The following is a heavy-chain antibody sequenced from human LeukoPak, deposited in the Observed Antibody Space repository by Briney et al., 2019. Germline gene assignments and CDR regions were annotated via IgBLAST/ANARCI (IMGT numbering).Heavy chain of an antibody. J-gene: IGHJ3*02. V-gene: IGHV3-23*01. CDR1: GFTFSNYA. D-gene: IGHD6-19*01. CDR2: ITGSGGST. Sequence: PGGSLRLSCAASGFTFSNYAMSWDRQAPGKGLEWVSGITGSGGSTNYADSVKGRFTISRDNSKNTLYLQMSSLRAEDTAVYYCTGGGWSTDAFDIWGQGTMVTVSS. CDR3: TGGGWSTDAFDI.